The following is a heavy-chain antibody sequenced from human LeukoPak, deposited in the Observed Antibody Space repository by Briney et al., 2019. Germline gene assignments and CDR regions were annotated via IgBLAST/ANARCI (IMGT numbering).Heavy chain of an antibody. V-gene: IGHV1-2*02. CDR1: GYTFTSYA. D-gene: IGHD3-10*01. J-gene: IGHJ4*02. CDR3: ARDGYYFDY. CDR2: INPNSGGT. Sequence: ASVKVSCKASGYTFTSYAMNWVRQAPGQGLEWMGWINPNSGGTNYAQKFQGRVTMTRDTSISTAYMELSRLRSDDTAVYYCARDGYYFDYWGQGTLVTVSS.